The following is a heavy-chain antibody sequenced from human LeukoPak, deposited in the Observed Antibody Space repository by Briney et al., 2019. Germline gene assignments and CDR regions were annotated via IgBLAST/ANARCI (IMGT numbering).Heavy chain of an antibody. V-gene: IGHV4-39*01. Sequence: SETLSLTCTVSGGSISSSSYYWGWIRQPPGKGLEWIGSIYYSGSTYYNPSLKSRVTISVDTSKNQFSLKLSSVTAADTAVYYCARHTLDDSWLLPRERDWFDPWGQGTLVTVSS. CDR1: GGSISSSSYY. CDR2: IYYSGST. D-gene: IGHD3-22*01. J-gene: IGHJ5*02. CDR3: ARHTLDDSWLLPRERDWFDP.